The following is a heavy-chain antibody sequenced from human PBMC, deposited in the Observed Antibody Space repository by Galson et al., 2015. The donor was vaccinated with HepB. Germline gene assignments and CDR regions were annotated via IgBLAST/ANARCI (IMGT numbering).Heavy chain of an antibody. J-gene: IGHJ3*02. CDR3: ATAGPRYCTNGVCYTGSNAFDI. CDR2: FDPEDGET. V-gene: IGHV1-24*01. CDR1: GYTLTELS. D-gene: IGHD2-8*01. Sequence: SVKVSCKVSGYTLTELSMHWVRQAPGKGLEWMGGFDPEDGETIYAQKFQGRVTMTEDTSTDTAYMELSSLRSEDTAVYYCATAGPRYCTNGVCYTGSNAFDIWAKGQWSPSLQ.